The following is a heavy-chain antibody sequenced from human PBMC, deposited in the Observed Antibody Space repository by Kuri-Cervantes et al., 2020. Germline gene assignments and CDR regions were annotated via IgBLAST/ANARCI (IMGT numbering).Heavy chain of an antibody. J-gene: IGHJ4*02. Sequence: ASVKVSCKASGYTFTSYAMHWVRQAPGQRLEWMGWINAGNGNTKYSQKFQGRVTMTRDTSTSTVYMELSSLRSEDTAVYYCASLLSRAAAGTTVVDYWGQGTLVTVSS. CDR3: ASLLSRAAAGTTVVDY. V-gene: IGHV1-3*01. CDR1: GYTFTSYA. D-gene: IGHD6-13*01. CDR2: INAGNGNT.